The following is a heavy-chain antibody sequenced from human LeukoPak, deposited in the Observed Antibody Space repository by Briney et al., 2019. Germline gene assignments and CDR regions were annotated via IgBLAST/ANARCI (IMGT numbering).Heavy chain of an antibody. V-gene: IGHV3-9*01. CDR3: AKDITWQGGPFDY. Sequence: PGGSLRLSCAASGFTFDDYAMHWVRQAPGKGLEWVSGISWNSGSIGYADSVKGRFTISRDNAKNSLYLQMNSLRAEDTALYYCAKDITWQGGPFDYWGQGTLVTVSS. CDR2: ISWNSGSI. CDR1: GFTFDDYA. D-gene: IGHD3-16*01. J-gene: IGHJ4*02.